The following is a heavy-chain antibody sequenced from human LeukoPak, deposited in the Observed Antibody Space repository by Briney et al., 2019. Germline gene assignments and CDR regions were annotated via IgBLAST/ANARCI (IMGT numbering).Heavy chain of an antibody. CDR1: GFTFSSYA. J-gene: IGHJ4*02. CDR2: ISGSGGST. CDR3: AKGSSSWYDFDY. Sequence: GGSLRLSCAASGFTFSSYAMSWVRQAPGKGLEWVSAISGSGGSTYYADSVKGRFTISRDNSKNTLCLQMNSLRAEDTAVYYCAKGSSSWYDFDYWGQGTLVTVSS. D-gene: IGHD6-13*01. V-gene: IGHV3-23*01.